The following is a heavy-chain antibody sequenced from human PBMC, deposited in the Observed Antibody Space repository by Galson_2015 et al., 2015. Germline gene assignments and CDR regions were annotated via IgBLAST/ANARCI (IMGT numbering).Heavy chain of an antibody. CDR1: GFTFSSYW. V-gene: IGHV3-7*01. CDR2: IKQDGSEK. D-gene: IGHD4-17*01. CDR3: ARDYGDYGNSFDY. J-gene: IGHJ4*02. Sequence: SLRLSCAASGFTFSSYWMSWVRQAPGKGLEWVANIKQDGSEKYYVDSVKGRFTISRDNAKNSLYLQMNSLRAEDTAVYYCARDYGDYGNSFDYWGQGTLVTVSS.